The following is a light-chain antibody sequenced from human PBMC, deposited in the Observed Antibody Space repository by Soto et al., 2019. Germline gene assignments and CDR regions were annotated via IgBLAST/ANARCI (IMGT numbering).Light chain of an antibody. CDR1: QSLRNTY. Sequence: VFPQSTSTLSSSPCQTATLSCRASQSLRNTYLAWYRQKPGQAPRRLIYGVFSRATGVPDRFSGGGSGTDFTLTISRVEPEDFAVYYCQQYGDRPRTFGQGTKVDI. J-gene: IGKJ1*01. V-gene: IGKV3-20*01. CDR3: QQYGDRPRT. CDR2: GVF.